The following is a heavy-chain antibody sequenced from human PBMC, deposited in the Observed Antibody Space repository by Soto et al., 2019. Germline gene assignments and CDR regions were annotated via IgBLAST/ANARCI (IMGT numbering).Heavy chain of an antibody. Sequence: GGSLRLSCAASGFTFSDYYMSWIRQAPGKGLEWVSYISSSGDTDYADSVKGRFTISRDNAKNSLSLQMNSLRAEDTAVYYCARAGSSSSGNPFNYWGQGTLVTVSS. CDR2: ISSSGDT. D-gene: IGHD3-10*01. CDR3: ARAGSSSSGNPFNY. CDR1: GFTFSDYY. J-gene: IGHJ4*02. V-gene: IGHV3-11*01.